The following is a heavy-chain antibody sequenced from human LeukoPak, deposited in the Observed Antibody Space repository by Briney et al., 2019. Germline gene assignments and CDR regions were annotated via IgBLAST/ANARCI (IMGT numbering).Heavy chain of an antibody. D-gene: IGHD5-12*01. CDR2: MNPNTLKT. J-gene: IGHJ4*02. CDR3: ARGVAPRTSYFYLDH. Sequence: ASVKVSRKASVYTLTVYEINWVRQVSGQGLEWMGWMNPNTLKTGIAQNFQGRVTLTRETTINTAYMDLSGLRSEDTAIYFCARGVAPRTSYFYLDHWRQGNLLTVSS. V-gene: IGHV1-8*01. CDR1: VYTLTVYE.